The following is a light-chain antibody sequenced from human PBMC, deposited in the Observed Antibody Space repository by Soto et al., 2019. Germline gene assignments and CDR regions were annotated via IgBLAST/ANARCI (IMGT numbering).Light chain of an antibody. CDR1: QSISSW. CDR3: QQYNSYL. Sequence: DIQMTQSPSTLSASVGDRVTITCRASQSISSWLAWYQQKPGKAPKLLIYDASSLESGVPSRFSGSGSGTEFTLTISSLQPDYLATYYFQQYNSYLFGPGTKVDIK. J-gene: IGKJ3*01. CDR2: DAS. V-gene: IGKV1-5*01.